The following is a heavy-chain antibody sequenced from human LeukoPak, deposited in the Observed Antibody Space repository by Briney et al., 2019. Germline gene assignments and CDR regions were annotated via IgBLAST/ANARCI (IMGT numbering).Heavy chain of an antibody. CDR3: ARDYSSGWYPTGWFDP. D-gene: IGHD6-19*01. V-gene: IGHV4-38-2*02. CDR2: IYHSGST. CDR1: GYSISSGYY. Sequence: SETLSLTCTVSGYSISSGYYWGWIRQPPGKGLEWIGSIYHSGSTYYNPSLKSRVTISVDTSKNQFSLKLSSVTAADTAVYYCARDYSSGWYPTGWFDPWGQGTLVTVSS. J-gene: IGHJ5*02.